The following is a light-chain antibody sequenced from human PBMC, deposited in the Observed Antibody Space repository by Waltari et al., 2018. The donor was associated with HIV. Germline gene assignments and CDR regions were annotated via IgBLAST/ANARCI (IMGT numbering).Light chain of an antibody. J-gene: IGLJ3*02. Sequence: QSVLTQPPSTSGTPGQRVTISCSGSSSTIGSNAVYWYQQLPGTAPKLLIYRNNQRPSGVPDRFSGSKSGTSASLAISGLRSEDEADYYCAAWDDSLSGWVFGGGTKLTVL. V-gene: IGLV1-47*01. CDR2: RNN. CDR1: SSTIGSNA. CDR3: AAWDDSLSGWV.